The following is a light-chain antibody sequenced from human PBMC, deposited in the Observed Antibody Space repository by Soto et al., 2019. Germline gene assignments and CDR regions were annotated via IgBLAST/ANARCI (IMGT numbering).Light chain of an antibody. J-gene: IGLJ1*01. Sequence: QSVLTQPGSVSGSPGQSITISCTGTSSDVGGYNYVSWYQQHPGKAPKLMIYEVSNRPSGVSNRFSGSKSGNTASLTISGLQAEDEADYYCSSYTSSSTYAFGTGTKVTVL. CDR1: SSDVGGYNY. CDR2: EVS. CDR3: SSYTSSSTYA. V-gene: IGLV2-14*01.